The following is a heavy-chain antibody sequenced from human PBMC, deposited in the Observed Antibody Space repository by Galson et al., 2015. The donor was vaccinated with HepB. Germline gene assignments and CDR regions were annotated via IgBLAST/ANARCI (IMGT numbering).Heavy chain of an antibody. Sequence: SLRLSCAGSGFTFSNYAMNWVRQAPGKGLEWVSGISVSGSSTYYADSVKGRFTISGDISKNTLYLQMDSLRAEDTAIYYCAKGIERNTFGKLYYWGQGTLVTVSS. D-gene: IGHD3-3*01. CDR3: AKGIERNTFGKLYY. V-gene: IGHV3-23*01. CDR1: GFTFSNYA. CDR2: ISVSGSST. J-gene: IGHJ4*02.